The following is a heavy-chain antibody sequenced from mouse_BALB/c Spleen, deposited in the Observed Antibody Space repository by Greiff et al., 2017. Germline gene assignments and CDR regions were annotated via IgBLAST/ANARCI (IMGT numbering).Heavy chain of an antibody. J-gene: IGHJ4*01. CDR3: ASKVYGNYGMEY. D-gene: IGHD2-1*01. CDR1: GYTFTSYW. CDR2: IDPSDSET. Sequence: QVQLQQPGAELVRPGASVKLSCTASGYTFTSYWMNWVKQRPGQGLEWIGMIDPSDSETHYNQKFKGKATLTVDKSSSTAYMQLSSLTSEDSAVYYCASKVYGNYGMEYWGQGTSVTVSS. V-gene: IGHV1-61*01.